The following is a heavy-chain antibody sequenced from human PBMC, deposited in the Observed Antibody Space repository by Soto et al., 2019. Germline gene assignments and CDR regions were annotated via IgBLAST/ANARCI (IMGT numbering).Heavy chain of an antibody. Sequence: QVQLQESGPRLVKPLQTLSLTCTVSGDSINSGDYYWSWIRQPPGRGLEWVGYSFYSGITDYNPSLKSRMSISMYTAKNPFSLRLNSVTAAATAVYFCARWSGVGVAGMDVWGQGTTVSVSS. V-gene: IGHV4-30-4*01. CDR1: GDSINSGDYY. D-gene: IGHD3-10*01. CDR3: ARWSGVGVAGMDV. CDR2: SFYSGIT. J-gene: IGHJ6*02.